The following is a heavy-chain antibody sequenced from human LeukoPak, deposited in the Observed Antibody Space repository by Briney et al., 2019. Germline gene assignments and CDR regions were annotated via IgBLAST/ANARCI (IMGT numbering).Heavy chain of an antibody. CDR3: ARDRIRGFDWLLSRFDY. CDR2: ISAYNGNT. CDR1: GFTFVSYG. D-gene: IGHD3-9*01. J-gene: IGHJ4*02. Sequence: ASVKVSCKASGFTFVSYGISWVRQAPGQGLEWMGWISAYNGNTNYAQKLQGRVTMTTDTSTSTAYMELRSLRSDDTAVYYCARDRIRGFDWLLSRFDYWGQGTLVTVSS. V-gene: IGHV1-18*01.